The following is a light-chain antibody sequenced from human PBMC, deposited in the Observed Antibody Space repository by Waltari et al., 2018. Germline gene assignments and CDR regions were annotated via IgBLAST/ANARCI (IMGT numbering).Light chain of an antibody. CDR1: SIDVGGYDY. Sequence: QSALTQPPSASGSPGQSVTISCPGTSIDVGGYDYVSWYQQHPGKAPKLMIYEVNKRPSGVPDRFSGSKSGNTASLTVSGLQAEDEADYYCSSYAGSTLMFGGGTKLTVL. V-gene: IGLV2-8*01. CDR2: EVN. CDR3: SSYAGSTLM. J-gene: IGLJ3*02.